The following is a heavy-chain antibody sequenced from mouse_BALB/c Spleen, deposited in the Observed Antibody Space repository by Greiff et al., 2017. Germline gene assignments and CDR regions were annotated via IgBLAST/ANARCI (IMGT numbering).Heavy chain of an antibody. CDR1: GYAFSSYW. J-gene: IGHJ1*01. CDR2: IYPGDGDT. CDR3: ARRGPYWYFDV. V-gene: IGHV1-80*01. Sequence: QVQLQQSGAELVRPGSSVKISCKASGYAFSSYWMNWVKQRPGQGLEWIGQIYPGDGDTNYNGKFKGKATLTADKSSSTAYMQLSSLTSEDSAVYFCARRGPYWYFDVWGAGTTVTVSS.